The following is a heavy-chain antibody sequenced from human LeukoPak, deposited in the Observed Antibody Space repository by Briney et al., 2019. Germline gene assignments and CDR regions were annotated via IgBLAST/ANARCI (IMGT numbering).Heavy chain of an antibody. V-gene: IGHV1-2*02. D-gene: IGHD1-26*01. J-gene: IGHJ3*02. CDR1: GYTFTGYY. Sequence: GASVKVSCKASGYTFTGYYMHWVRQAPGQGLEWMGWINPNSGGTNYAQKSQGRVTMTRDTSISTAYMELSRLRSDDTAVYYCARESEWELLVSAFDIWGQGTMVTVSS. CDR2: INPNSGGT. CDR3: ARESEWELLVSAFDI.